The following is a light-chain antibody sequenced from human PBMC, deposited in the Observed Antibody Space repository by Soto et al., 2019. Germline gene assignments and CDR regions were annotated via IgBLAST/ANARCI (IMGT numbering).Light chain of an antibody. V-gene: IGLV3-21*02. CDR3: QVWASSSDHPYV. J-gene: IGLJ1*01. Sequence: SYKLTQPPSVSVAPGQTARITCGGNNIGSKSVHWYQQKPGQAPVLVVYDDSDRPSGIPERFSGSNSGNTATLTISRVEAGDEADYYCQVWASSSDHPYVFGTGTKVTV. CDR1: NIGSKS. CDR2: DDS.